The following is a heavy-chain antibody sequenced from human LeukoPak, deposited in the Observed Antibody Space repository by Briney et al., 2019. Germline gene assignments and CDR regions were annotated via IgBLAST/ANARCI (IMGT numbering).Heavy chain of an antibody. Sequence: GGSLRLSCAASGFTFSSYSMNWVRQAPGKGLEWVSSISSSSSYIYYADSVKGRFTISRDNAKNSLYLQMNSLRAEDTAVYYCARDLIVATISPGLVDYWGQGTLVTVSS. CDR1: GFTFSSYS. D-gene: IGHD5-12*01. J-gene: IGHJ4*02. CDR2: ISSSSSYI. CDR3: ARDLIVATISPGLVDY. V-gene: IGHV3-21*01.